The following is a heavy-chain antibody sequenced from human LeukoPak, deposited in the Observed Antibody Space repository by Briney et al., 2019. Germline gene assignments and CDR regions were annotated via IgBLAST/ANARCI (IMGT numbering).Heavy chain of an antibody. CDR3: AKERSSSVWVYWYFDL. J-gene: IGHJ2*01. D-gene: IGHD6-13*01. CDR2: IWYDGSNK. Sequence: PGGSLRLSCAASGFTFSSYGMHWVRQAPGKGLEWVAVIWYDGSNKYYADSVKGRFTISRDNSKNTLYLQMNSLRAEDTAVYYCAKERSSSVWVYWYFDLWGRGTLVTVSS. CDR1: GFTFSSYG. V-gene: IGHV3-33*06.